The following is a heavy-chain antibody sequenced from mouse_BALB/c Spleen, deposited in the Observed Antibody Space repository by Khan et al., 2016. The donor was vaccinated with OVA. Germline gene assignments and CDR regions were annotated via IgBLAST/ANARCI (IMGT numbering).Heavy chain of an antibody. CDR3: TRLAYYYDSEGVAY. CDR2: VSTGGSYT. D-gene: IGHD1-1*01. V-gene: IGHV5-6*01. J-gene: IGHJ3*01. CDR1: GFTFSTYG. Sequence: EVMLVESGGDLVKPGGSLKLSCAASGFTFSTYGMSWVRQAPDKRLEWVATVSTGGSYTYYPDSVKGRFTISRDTAKNTLYLQMSGLRSEDTAMLYCTRLAYYYDSEGVAYWGQGTLVTVSA.